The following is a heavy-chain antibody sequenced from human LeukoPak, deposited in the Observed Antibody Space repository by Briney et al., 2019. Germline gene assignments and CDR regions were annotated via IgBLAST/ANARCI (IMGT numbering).Heavy chain of an antibody. J-gene: IGHJ4*02. CDR2: IYQSGNT. V-gene: IGHV4-38-2*02. D-gene: IGHD2-2*02. CDR3: VRRQRHTENFDY. Sequence: PPETLSLTCTVSGYSISSGYYWGWIRPSPGKGLEWIGNIYQSGNTNYNPTLKSRVTISVDTSKNQFSLKLNSVTAADTAIYYCVRRQRHTENFDYWGQGTLVTVSS. CDR1: GYSISSGYY.